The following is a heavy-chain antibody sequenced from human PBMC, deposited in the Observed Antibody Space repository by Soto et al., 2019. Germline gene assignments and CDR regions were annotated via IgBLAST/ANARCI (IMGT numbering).Heavy chain of an antibody. CDR3: ARGSDYNYGYLLC. V-gene: IGHV3-48*01. J-gene: IGHJ4*02. Sequence: GGSLRLSCAASGFTFSSYSMNWVRQAPGKGLEWVSYISSSSSTIYYADSVKGRFTISRDNAKNSLYLQMNSLRAEDTAVYYCARGSDYNYGYLLCWGQGTLVTVSS. D-gene: IGHD5-18*01. CDR2: ISSSSSTI. CDR1: GFTFSSYS.